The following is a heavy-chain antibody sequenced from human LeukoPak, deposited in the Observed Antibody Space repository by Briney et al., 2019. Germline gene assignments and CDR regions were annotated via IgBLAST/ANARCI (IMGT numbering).Heavy chain of an antibody. Sequence: SETLSLTCTVSGGSINTYYWSWIRQPAGKRLEWIGRISKSGSTNYNPSLKSRVTMSIDTSKNQFSLILTSVTAADTAVYYCARDVDWNYADYWGQGSLVTVSS. CDR3: ARDVDWNYADY. V-gene: IGHV4-4*07. CDR1: GGSINTYY. CDR2: ISKSGST. J-gene: IGHJ4*02. D-gene: IGHD1-7*01.